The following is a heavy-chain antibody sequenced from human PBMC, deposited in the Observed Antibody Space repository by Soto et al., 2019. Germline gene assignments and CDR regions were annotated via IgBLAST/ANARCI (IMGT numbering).Heavy chain of an antibody. V-gene: IGHV3-30-3*01. J-gene: IGHJ4*02. Sequence: QVQLVESGGGVVQPGRSLRLSCAASGFTFSSYAMHWVRQAPGKGLEWVAVISYDGSNKYYADSVKGRFTISRDNSKNTLYLQMNSLRAEDTAVYYCARELNFDYWGQGTLVTVSS. CDR1: GFTFSSYA. CDR2: ISYDGSNK. CDR3: ARELNFDY.